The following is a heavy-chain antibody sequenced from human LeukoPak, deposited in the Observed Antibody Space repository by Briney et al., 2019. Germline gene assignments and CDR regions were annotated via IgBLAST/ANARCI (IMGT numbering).Heavy chain of an antibody. CDR1: GGSFSGYY. CDR3: ARLAVAGTFTRAGPTGRITRGTDY. J-gene: IGHJ4*02. Sequence: SETLSLTCAVYGGSFSGYYWSWIRQPPGKGLEWIGEINHSGSTNYNPSLKSRVTISVDTSKNQFSLKLSSVTTADTAVYYCARLAVAGTFTRAGPTGRITRGTDYWGQGTLVTVSS. D-gene: IGHD6-19*01. CDR2: INHSGST. V-gene: IGHV4-34*01.